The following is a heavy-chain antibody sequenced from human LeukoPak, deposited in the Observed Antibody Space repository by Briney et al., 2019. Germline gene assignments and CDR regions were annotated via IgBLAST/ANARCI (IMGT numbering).Heavy chain of an antibody. D-gene: IGHD1-26*01. V-gene: IGHV3-74*01. CDR3: ARDLVGGAFDI. J-gene: IGHJ3*02. CDR1: GFTFSSYW. CDR2: ITSDGSST. Sequence: PGGSLRLSCAASGFTFSSYWMHWVRQAPGKGLVWVSRITSDGSSTSYADSVKGRFTISRDDAKNTLYLQMNSLRAEDTAVYYCARDLVGGAFDIWGQGTMVTVSS.